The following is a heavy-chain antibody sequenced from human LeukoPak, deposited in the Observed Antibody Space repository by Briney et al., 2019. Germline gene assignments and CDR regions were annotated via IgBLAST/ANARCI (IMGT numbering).Heavy chain of an antibody. D-gene: IGHD1-26*01. CDR2: INPFDGFT. CDR1: GXTFTHYY. Sequence: ASXTVSXKTSGXTFTHYYLHWVRQXPGEGXXGMGIINPFDGFTSYAQKFQGRVTMTSDTATSTVYMELSSLRSEDTAMYYCARRVGATPFDYWGQGTLVTVSS. CDR3: ARRVGATPFDY. V-gene: IGHV1-46*01. J-gene: IGHJ4*02.